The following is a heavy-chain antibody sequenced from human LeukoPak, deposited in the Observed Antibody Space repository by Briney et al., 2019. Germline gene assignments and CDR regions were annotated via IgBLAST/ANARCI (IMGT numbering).Heavy chain of an antibody. CDR1: SDSINRYY. J-gene: IGHJ5*02. CDR3: AMEVAEWFDP. D-gene: IGHD1-1*01. Sequence: PSETLSLTCTVSSDSINRYYWSWIRQPAGKGLEWIGRIHTSGNTNYNPSLKSRVTMSVDKSRTQFSLELTSVTAADTAVYYCAMEVAEWFDPCGQGTLVTVSS. CDR2: IHTSGNT. V-gene: IGHV4-4*07.